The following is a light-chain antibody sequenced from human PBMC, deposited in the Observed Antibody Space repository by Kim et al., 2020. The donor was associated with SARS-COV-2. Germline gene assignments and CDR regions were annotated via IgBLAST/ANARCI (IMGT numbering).Light chain of an antibody. CDR3: QQYGSSPYT. J-gene: IGKJ2*01. Sequence: EIVLTQFPGTLSLSPGERGTLSCRASQSVSRSYLAWYQQRPGQAPSLLIYDASNRATGVPDRFSGSGSGTDFTLTISRVEPEDVEVFYCQQYGSSPYTFGQGTKLEI. CDR2: DAS. V-gene: IGKV3-20*01. CDR1: QSVSRSY.